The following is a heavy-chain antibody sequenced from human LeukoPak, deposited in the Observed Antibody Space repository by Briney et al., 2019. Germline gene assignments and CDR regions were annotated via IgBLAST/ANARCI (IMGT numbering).Heavy chain of an antibody. CDR2: ISGAGGST. CDR3: AKESRPRTFGRGHMDF. V-gene: IGHV3-23*01. CDR1: GFTFTNAW. J-gene: IGHJ6*03. Sequence: PGGSLRLSCAAYGFTFTNAWMSWVRRAPGKGLEWVSGISGAGGSTYYADSVKGRFTISRDTSKNTLYLQMHSLRVDDTAVYYCAKESRPRTFGRGHMDFWGKGTTVIVSS. D-gene: IGHD2/OR15-2a*01.